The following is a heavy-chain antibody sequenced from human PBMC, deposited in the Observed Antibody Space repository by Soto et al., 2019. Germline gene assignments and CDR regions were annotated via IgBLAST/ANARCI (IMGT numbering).Heavy chain of an antibody. D-gene: IGHD3-3*01. J-gene: IGHJ6*02. Sequence: GASVKVSCKTSGGTFSSYAISWVRQAPGQGLEWMGGIVPIVDTPTYAQKFQGRVTITTDESTSTAYVELRSLRSDDTAVYYCARDQGITTSGVYSMYYYGMDGWGPGTSVTVSS. CDR3: ARDQGITTSGVYSMYYYGMDG. CDR1: GGTFSSYA. CDR2: IVPIVDTP. V-gene: IGHV1-69*05.